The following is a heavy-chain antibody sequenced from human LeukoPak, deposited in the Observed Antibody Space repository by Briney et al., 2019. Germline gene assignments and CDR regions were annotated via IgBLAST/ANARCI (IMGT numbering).Heavy chain of an antibody. V-gene: IGHV4-59*01. CDR2: IYYSGST. J-gene: IGHJ6*03. D-gene: IGHD6-13*01. CDR3: ARGDLAAAGTATVYYMDV. CDR1: GGSISSYY. Sequence: NPSETLSLTCTVSGGSISSYYWSWIRQPPGKGLEWIGYIYYSGSTNYNPSLKSRVTISVDTSKNQFSLKLSSVTAADTAVYYCARGDLAAAGTATVYYMDVRGKGTTVTVSS.